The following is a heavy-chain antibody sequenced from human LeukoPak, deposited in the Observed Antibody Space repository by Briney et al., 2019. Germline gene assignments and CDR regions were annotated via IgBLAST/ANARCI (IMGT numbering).Heavy chain of an antibody. CDR1: GASISIHN. CDR2: IYYSGST. J-gene: IGHJ4*02. CDR3: ARARGYYDSSGYNPYHYFDA. Sequence: PSETLSLTCTVSGASISIHNRSGVRQPPGKGLEWIGYIYYSGSTNYNPSLKGRVTISVDTSKNQFPLKLSSVTAADTAVYYCARARGYYDSSGYNPYHYFDALGEGTLVTVSS. D-gene: IGHD3-22*01. V-gene: IGHV4-59*11.